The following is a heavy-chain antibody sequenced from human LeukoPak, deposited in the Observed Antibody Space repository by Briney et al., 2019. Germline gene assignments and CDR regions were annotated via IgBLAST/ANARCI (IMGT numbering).Heavy chain of an antibody. J-gene: IGHJ5*02. V-gene: IGHV3-23*01. CDR2: ITNSGGRT. Sequence: GGSLRLSCAASGFTFSSYAMSWVRQAPAKGLEWVSYITNSGGRTNYADSVKGRFTISRDNSKNTLYLQMSSLTVEDTAVYYCAKRYGGDSGWFDPWGQGTLVTVSS. CDR3: AKRYGGDSGWFDP. CDR1: GFTFSSYA. D-gene: IGHD4-23*01.